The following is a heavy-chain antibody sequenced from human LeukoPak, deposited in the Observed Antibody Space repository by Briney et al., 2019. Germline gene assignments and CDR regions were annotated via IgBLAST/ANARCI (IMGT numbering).Heavy chain of an antibody. V-gene: IGHV3-48*04. CDR3: ARDRGSYSACDY. J-gene: IGHJ4*02. Sequence: PGGSLRLSRAASGFTFSSYGMSWIRQAPGKGLEWVSYISSSGSTIYYADSVKGRFTISRDNAKNSLYLQMNSLRAEDTAVYYCARDRGSYSACDYWGQGTLVTVSS. CDR2: ISSSGSTI. CDR1: GFTFSSYG. D-gene: IGHD1-26*01.